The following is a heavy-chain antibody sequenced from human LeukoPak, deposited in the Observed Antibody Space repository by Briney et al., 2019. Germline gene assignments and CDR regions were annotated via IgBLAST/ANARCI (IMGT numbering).Heavy chain of an antibody. Sequence: SQTLSLTCAVSGGSISSGGYSWSWIRHPPGKGLEWIGYIYHTGSTYYNPSLKSRVTISVDRSKNQFSLKLSSVTAADTAVYFCARATVSDAFDIWGQGTMVTVSS. D-gene: IGHD4-17*01. J-gene: IGHJ3*02. CDR3: ARATVSDAFDI. V-gene: IGHV4-30-2*01. CDR1: GGSISSGGYS. CDR2: IYHTGST.